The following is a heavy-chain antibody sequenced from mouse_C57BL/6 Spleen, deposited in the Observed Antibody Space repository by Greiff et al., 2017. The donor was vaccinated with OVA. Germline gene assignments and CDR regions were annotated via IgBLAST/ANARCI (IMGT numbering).Heavy chain of an antibody. D-gene: IGHD1-1*01. Sequence: QVQLQQPGAELVKPGASVKMSCKASGYTFTSYWITWVKQRPGQGLEWIGDLYPGSGSTNYNEQFKSKATLTVDTSSSTAYMQLSSLTAEDSAVYYGASGATVVATNVDDWGQGTTLTVSS. V-gene: IGHV1-55*01. J-gene: IGHJ2*01. CDR3: ASGATVVATNVDD. CDR2: LYPGSGST. CDR1: GYTFTSYW.